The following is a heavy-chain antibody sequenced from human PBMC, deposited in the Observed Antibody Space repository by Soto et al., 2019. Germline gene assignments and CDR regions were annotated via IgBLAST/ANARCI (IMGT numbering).Heavy chain of an antibody. CDR1: GGSISSGGYY. D-gene: IGHD2-21*02. CDR3: ARFEGTAIRRYYFDY. V-gene: IGHV4-31*03. Sequence: SETLSLTCTVSGGSISSGGYYWSWIRQHPGKGLEWIGYIYYSGSTYYNPSLKSRVTISVDTSKDQFSLKLSSVTAADTAGNKCARFEGTAIRRYYFDYGGQGTLVTVSS. CDR2: IYYSGST. J-gene: IGHJ4*02.